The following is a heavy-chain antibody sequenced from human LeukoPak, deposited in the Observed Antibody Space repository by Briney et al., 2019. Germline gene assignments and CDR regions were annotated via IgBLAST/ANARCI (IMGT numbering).Heavy chain of an antibody. CDR1: GFTFSTYW. D-gene: IGHD2-2*03. V-gene: IGHV3-7*01. CDR2: IKQDGSEK. J-gene: IGHJ3*02. CDR3: AGDGDGYCSSTSCLDAFDI. Sequence: GGSLRLSCVASGFTFSTYWMSWVRQAPGKGLEWVANIKQDGSEKYYGDSMKGRFTISRDNAKNSLYLQMNSLRAEDTAVYYCAGDGDGYCSSTSCLDAFDIWGQGTMVTVSS.